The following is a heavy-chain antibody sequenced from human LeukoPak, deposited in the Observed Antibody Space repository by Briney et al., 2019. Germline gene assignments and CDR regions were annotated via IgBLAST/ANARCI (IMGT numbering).Heavy chain of an antibody. CDR1: GASISSYY. V-gene: IGHV4-4*07. Sequence: SETLSLTCTVSGASISSYYWSWIRQPAGKGLEWIGRIYTSGSTDYHPSLKSRVTMSVDTSKNQFSLKLTSVTAADTAVYYCARVKDPGGYYYYYYLNIWGKGNTVTVSS. CDR3: ARVKDPGGYYYYYYLNI. D-gene: IGHD3-16*01. CDR2: IYTSGST. J-gene: IGHJ6*03.